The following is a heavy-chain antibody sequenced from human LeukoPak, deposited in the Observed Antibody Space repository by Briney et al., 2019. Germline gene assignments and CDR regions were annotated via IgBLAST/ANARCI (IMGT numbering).Heavy chain of an antibody. V-gene: IGHV3-30*02. CDR2: IRYHGSDK. CDR3: ARAYSVRYGLGYYYMDV. Sequence: GGSLRLSCAASAFTFRSYGMHWVRQAPGKGLEWVAFIRYHGSDKYYADSVKGRFTISRDNAKKLLYLQMNSLRAEDTAVYYCARAYSVRYGLGYYYMDVWGKGTTVTISS. D-gene: IGHD1-26*01. J-gene: IGHJ6*03. CDR1: AFTFRSYG.